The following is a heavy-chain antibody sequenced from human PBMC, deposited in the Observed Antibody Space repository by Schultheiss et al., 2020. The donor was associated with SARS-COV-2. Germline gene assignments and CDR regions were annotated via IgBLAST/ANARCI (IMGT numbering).Heavy chain of an antibody. CDR2: INAGNGNA. J-gene: IGHJ5*01. CDR3: AREASSYYSESSDYDNWFDS. V-gene: IGHV1-3*01. CDR1: GYSFTSYA. Sequence: ASVKVSCKASGYSFTSYAMHWVRQAPGQRLEWMGWINAGNGNAKYSQKFQDRVTITRDTSASTAYMELRSLSSEDTAVYYCAREASSYYSESSDYDNWFDSWGQGTLVTVSS. D-gene: IGHD3-22*01.